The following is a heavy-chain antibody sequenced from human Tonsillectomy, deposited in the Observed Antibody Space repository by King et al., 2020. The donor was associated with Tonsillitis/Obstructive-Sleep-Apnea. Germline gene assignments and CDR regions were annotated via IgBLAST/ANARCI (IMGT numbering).Heavy chain of an antibody. Sequence: QLVQSGAEVKKPGSSVKVSCKASGGTFSSYAISWVRQAPGQGLEWMGGIIPILSMANYAQKFQGRVTITADKSTSTAYMELSSLRSEDTAVYFCARGNGDHPNYRWFDPWGQGTLVTVSS. V-gene: IGHV1-69*10. CDR2: IIPILSMA. CDR3: ARGNGDHPNYRWFDP. CDR1: GGTFSSYA. D-gene: IGHD4/OR15-4a*01. J-gene: IGHJ5*02.